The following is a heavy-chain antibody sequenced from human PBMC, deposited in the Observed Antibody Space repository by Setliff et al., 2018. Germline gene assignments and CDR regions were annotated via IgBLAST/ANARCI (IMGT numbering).Heavy chain of an antibody. CDR3: ARLQATFGVFKDGDWFDP. Sequence: ASVKVSCKASGYTFTSYYMHWVRQAPGQGLEWMGLINPTGGSTSYAQKFQGRVTMTRDTSTSTVFMELSSLRSEDTAVYYCARLQATFGVFKDGDWFDPWGQGTLVTVSS. CDR1: GYTFTSYY. J-gene: IGHJ5*02. CDR2: INPTGGST. D-gene: IGHD3-3*01. V-gene: IGHV1-46*01.